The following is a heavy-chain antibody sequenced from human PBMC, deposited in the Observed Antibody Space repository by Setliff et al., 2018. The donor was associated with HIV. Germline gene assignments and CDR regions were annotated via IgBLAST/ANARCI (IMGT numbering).Heavy chain of an antibody. V-gene: IGHV1-18*01. Sequence: ASVKVSCKASGYSFTNYGIGWVRQAPGQGLEWMGWISAYNGNTNYAQKVQGRVTMTTDTSTNTAYMELRSLRSDDTAVYYCARGDTIFGVVIPVEYGMDVWGQGTTVTVSS. J-gene: IGHJ6*02. CDR3: ARGDTIFGVVIPVEYGMDV. CDR2: ISAYNGNT. CDR1: GYSFTNYG. D-gene: IGHD3-3*01.